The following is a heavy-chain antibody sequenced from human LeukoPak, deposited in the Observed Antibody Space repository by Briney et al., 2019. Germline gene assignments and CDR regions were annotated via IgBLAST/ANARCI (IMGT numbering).Heavy chain of an antibody. CDR1: GYTFTSYG. D-gene: IGHD1-26*01. J-gene: IGHJ4*02. CDR2: ISAYNGNT. Sequence: GASVKISCKASGYTFTSYGISWVRQPPGQGLEWMRWISAYNGNTNYAQKLQGRLTMTTDTSTSTAYVELRSLRSDDTAVYYCARGLRGPLDYWGQGTLVTVSS. CDR3: ARGLRGPLDY. V-gene: IGHV1-18*04.